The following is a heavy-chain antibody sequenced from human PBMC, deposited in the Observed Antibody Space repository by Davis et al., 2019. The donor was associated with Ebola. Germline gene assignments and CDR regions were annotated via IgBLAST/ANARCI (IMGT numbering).Heavy chain of an antibody. CDR1: GRSFSGYY. CDR2: INHSGST. Sequence: SETLSLTCAVYGRSFSGYYWSWIRQPPGKGLEWIGEINHSGSTNYNPSLKSRVTISVDTSKNQFSLKLSSVTAADTAVYYCARGDNFWSGLNWFDPWGQGTLVTVSS. J-gene: IGHJ5*02. V-gene: IGHV4-34*01. D-gene: IGHD3-3*01. CDR3: ARGDNFWSGLNWFDP.